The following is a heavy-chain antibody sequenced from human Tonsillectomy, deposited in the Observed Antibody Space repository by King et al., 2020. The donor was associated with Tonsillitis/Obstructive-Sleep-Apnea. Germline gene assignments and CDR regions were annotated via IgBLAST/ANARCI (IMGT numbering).Heavy chain of an antibody. CDR3: TRGGYDFWSGYSD. Sequence: VQLVESGGGLVQPGRSLRLSCTASGFTFGDYAMSWVRQAPGKGLEWVGFIRSKAYGGTTEYAASVKGRFTISRDDSKSIAYLQMNSLKTEDTAVYYCTRGGYDFWSGYSDWGQGTLVTVSS. CDR1: GFTFGDYA. V-gene: IGHV3-49*04. J-gene: IGHJ4*02. CDR2: IRSKAYGGTT. D-gene: IGHD3-3*01.